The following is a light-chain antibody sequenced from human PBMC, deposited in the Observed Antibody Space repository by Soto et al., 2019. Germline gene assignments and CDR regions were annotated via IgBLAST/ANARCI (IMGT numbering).Light chain of an antibody. CDR1: QSISSW. J-gene: IGKJ1*01. CDR2: KAS. Sequence: DIQMTQSPSTLSASVGDRVTITCRASQSISSWLAWYQQKPGKAPKLLIYKASSLESGVPSRFSGSGSGTGFTCTLSSLQADYFATEFCQKYNSYPWTVGQGTKVEIK. V-gene: IGKV1-5*03. CDR3: QKYNSYPWT.